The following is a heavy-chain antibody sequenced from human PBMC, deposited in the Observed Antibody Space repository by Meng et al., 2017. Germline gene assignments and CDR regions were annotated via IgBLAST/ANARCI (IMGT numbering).Heavy chain of an antibody. Sequence: GGSLRLSCAASGFTVSSNYMSWVRQAPGKGLEWVSVIYSGGSTYYADSVKGRFTISRDNSKNTLYLQMNSLRAEDTAVYYYARRDYGDYAASGYWGQGTLVTVSS. CDR1: GFTVSSNY. J-gene: IGHJ4*02. CDR3: ARRDYGDYAASGY. CDR2: IYSGGST. V-gene: IGHV3-66*02. D-gene: IGHD4-17*01.